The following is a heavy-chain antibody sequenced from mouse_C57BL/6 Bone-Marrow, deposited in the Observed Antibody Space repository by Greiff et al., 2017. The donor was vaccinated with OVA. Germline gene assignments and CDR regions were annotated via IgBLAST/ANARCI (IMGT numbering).Heavy chain of an antibody. CDR3: ERRFAY. V-gene: IGHV5-17*01. CDR1: GFTFSDYG. Sequence: EVNVVESGGGLVKPGGSLKLSCAASGFTFSDYGMHWVRQAPEKGLEWVAYISRGSSTIYYADTVKGRFTISRDNAKNTLFLQMTSLRSEDTAMCYCERRFAYWGQGTLVTVSA. CDR2: ISRGSSTI. J-gene: IGHJ3*01.